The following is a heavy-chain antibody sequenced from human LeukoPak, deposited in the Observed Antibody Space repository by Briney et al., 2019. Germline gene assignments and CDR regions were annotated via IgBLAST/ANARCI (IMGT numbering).Heavy chain of an antibody. J-gene: IGHJ4*02. D-gene: IGHD1-1*01. CDR3: ARLIYNTFTNNWRFDS. CDR1: GGSISNYY. Sequence: SETPSLTCTVSGGSISNYYWSWIRQSPGKGLEYIGYISSSGSTNYNPSLENRVIISRDMSRNQFSLELSSVTAADTALYFCARLIYNTFTNNWRFDSWGQGTLVTISS. CDR2: ISSSGST. V-gene: IGHV4-4*08.